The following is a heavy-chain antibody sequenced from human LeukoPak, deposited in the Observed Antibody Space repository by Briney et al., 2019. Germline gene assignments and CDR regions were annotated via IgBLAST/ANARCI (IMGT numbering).Heavy chain of an antibody. V-gene: IGHV3-23*01. CDR1: GFTFSSYA. D-gene: IGHD3-3*01. J-gene: IGHJ4*02. Sequence: GGSLRLSCAASGFTFSSYAMSWVRRAPGKGLEWVSAISGSGGSTYYADSVKGRFTISRDNSKNTLYLQMNSLRAEDTAVYYCTSGRITIFGVVRSFDYWGQGTLVTVSS. CDR3: TSGRITIFGVVRSFDY. CDR2: ISGSGGST.